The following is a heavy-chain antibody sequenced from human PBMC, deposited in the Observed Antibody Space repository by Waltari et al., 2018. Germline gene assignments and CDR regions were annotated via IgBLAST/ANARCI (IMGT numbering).Heavy chain of an antibody. V-gene: IGHV3-53*02. CDR1: GFPVSSDY. Sequence: EVQLVETGGGLIQPGGSLRLSCEASGFPVSSDYMSWVRQAPGKGLECVSVIYSSGSTYYADSVKGRFTISRDNSKNTVYLQMHSLRAEDTAVYYCAREGVDTANDYWGQGTQVTVSS. D-gene: IGHD5-18*01. CDR3: AREGVDTANDY. J-gene: IGHJ4*02. CDR2: IYSSGST.